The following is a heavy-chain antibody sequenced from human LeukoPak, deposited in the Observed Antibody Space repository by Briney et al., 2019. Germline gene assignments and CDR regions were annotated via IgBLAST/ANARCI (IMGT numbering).Heavy chain of an antibody. D-gene: IGHD3-3*01. CDR2: MNPNSGNT. Sequence: ASVKVSCKASGYTFTSYDINWVRQATGQGLEWMGWMNPNSGNTGYAQKFQGRVTMTRNTSISTAYMELSSLRSEDTAVYYCARREVLRFLEWSGDYYYGTDVWGQGTTVTVSS. CDR1: GYTFTSYD. CDR3: ARREVLRFLEWSGDYYYGTDV. J-gene: IGHJ6*02. V-gene: IGHV1-8*01.